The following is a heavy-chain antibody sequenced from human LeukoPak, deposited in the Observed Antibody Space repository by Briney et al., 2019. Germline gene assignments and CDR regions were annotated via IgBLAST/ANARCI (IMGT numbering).Heavy chain of an antibody. D-gene: IGHD1-14*01. CDR1: GGSISSSSYY. CDR3: ARVTGSGWPYYFDY. V-gene: IGHV4-39*07. J-gene: IGHJ4*02. Sequence: SETLSLTCTVSGGSISSSSYYWGWIRQPPGKGLEWIGSIYYSGSTYYNPSLKSRVTISVDTSKNQFSLKLSSVTAADTAVYYCARVTGSGWPYYFDYWGQGTLVTVSS. CDR2: IYYSGST.